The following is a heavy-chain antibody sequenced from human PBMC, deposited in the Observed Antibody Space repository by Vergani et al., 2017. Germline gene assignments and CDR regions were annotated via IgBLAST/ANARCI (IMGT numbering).Heavy chain of an antibody. CDR2: IRYDGSNK. CDR3: AKASYYDSSGYYSLMIGY. J-gene: IGHJ4*02. CDR1: GFTFSSYG. Sequence: VQLLESGGGLVQPGGSLRLSCAASGFTFSSYGMHWVRQAPGKGLEWVAFIRYDGSNKYYADSVKGRFTISRDNSKNTLYLQMNSLRAEDTAVYYCAKASYYDSSGYYSLMIGYWGQGTLVTVSS. V-gene: IGHV3-30*02. D-gene: IGHD3-22*01.